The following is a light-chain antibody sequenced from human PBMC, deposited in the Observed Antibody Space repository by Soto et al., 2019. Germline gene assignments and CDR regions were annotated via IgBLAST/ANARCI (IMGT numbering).Light chain of an antibody. V-gene: IGKV1-5*01. CDR1: QSISIW. CDR2: DAS. Sequence: IQMTQSPSTLSASVGDRVTITCRASQSISIWLAWYQQKPGKAPKVLIFDASSLESGVPSRFSGSGSETEFTLSISSLQPDDVATDYCLQYNSYPWTFGHGTKVDIK. J-gene: IGKJ1*01. CDR3: LQYNSYPWT.